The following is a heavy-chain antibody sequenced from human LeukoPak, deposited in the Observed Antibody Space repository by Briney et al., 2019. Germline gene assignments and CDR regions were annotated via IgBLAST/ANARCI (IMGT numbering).Heavy chain of an antibody. Sequence: ASVKVSCTASGYTLGGYYMHWVRQAPGQGLEWMGRINPVNGVANYAQKFQGRVTMTRDTSISTAFMELSSLRSDDTAFYHCARHYGDDPAFDIWGQGAMVTVSS. CDR2: INPVNGVA. D-gene: IGHD4-17*01. V-gene: IGHV1-2*06. CDR1: GYTLGGYY. J-gene: IGHJ3*02. CDR3: ARHYGDDPAFDI.